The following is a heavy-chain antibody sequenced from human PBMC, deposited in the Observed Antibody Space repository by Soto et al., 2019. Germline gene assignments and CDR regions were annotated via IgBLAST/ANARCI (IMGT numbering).Heavy chain of an antibody. Sequence: VQLVESGGGVVQPGRSLRLSCAASGFTFSSYAMHWIRQAPGKGLEWVAVISYDGSNKYYADSVKGRFTISRDNSKKTLYLQMNSLRAEDTDVYYCARDFYDSSGYNNWYDPWGQGTLVTVCS. CDR3: ARDFYDSSGYNNWYDP. CDR2: ISYDGSNK. D-gene: IGHD3-22*01. V-gene: IGHV3-30-3*01. CDR1: GFTFSSYA. J-gene: IGHJ5*02.